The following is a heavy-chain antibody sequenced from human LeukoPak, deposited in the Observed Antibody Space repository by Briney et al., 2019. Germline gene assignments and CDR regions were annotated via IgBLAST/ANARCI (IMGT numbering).Heavy chain of an antibody. CDR1: GFTFSSYG. J-gene: IGHJ6*03. V-gene: IGHV3-23*01. CDR3: ATHGSAHYYMDV. CDR2: ISGSGSGT. Sequence: GGSLRLSCAASGFTFSSYGMSWVRQAPGKGLEWVSGISGSGSGTHYADSVKGRFTISRDNSKNTLHLQMNSLRAEDTAVYYCATHGSAHYYMDVWGKGTTVTISS. D-gene: IGHD2-2*03.